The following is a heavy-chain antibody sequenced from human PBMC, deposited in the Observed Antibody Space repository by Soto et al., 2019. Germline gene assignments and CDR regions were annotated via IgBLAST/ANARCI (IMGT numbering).Heavy chain of an antibody. Sequence: EVQLLESGGGLVQPGGSLRLSCAASGLTFSTYAMNWVRQTPGKGLDWVSTIGVRDDNTYYEDSVRGRFTISRDNSKDTLYLQMNSLRAEDTAVYYCAKAKEGYATTFYHAFDVWGRGTMVTVSS. CDR1: GLTFSTYA. CDR3: AKAKEGYATTFYHAFDV. J-gene: IGHJ3*01. CDR2: IGVRDDNT. V-gene: IGHV3-23*01. D-gene: IGHD2-15*01.